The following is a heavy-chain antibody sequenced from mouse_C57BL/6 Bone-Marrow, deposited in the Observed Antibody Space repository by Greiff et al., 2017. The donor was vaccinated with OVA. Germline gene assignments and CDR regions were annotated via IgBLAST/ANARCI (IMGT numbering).Heavy chain of an antibody. CDR3: ARHRYGSWEAMDY. CDR2: ISSGSSTI. CDR1: GFTFSDYG. D-gene: IGHD1-1*01. V-gene: IGHV5-17*01. Sequence: DVKLVESGGGLVKPGGSLKLSCAASGFTFSDYGMHWVRQAPEKGLEWVAYISSGSSTIYYADTVKGRFTISRDNATNTLFLQITSLRSEDTAMYYCARHRYGSWEAMDYWGQGTSVTVSS. J-gene: IGHJ4*01.